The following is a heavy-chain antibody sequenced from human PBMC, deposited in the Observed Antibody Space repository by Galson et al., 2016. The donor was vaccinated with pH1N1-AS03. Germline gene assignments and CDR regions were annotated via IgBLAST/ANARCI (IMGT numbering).Heavy chain of an antibody. J-gene: IGHJ5*02. Sequence: SLRLSCAASGFNFSASAMHWVHQTSGKGLEWIGRIRAKAYNYATEYAAPVRGRFTISKDDSKNTAFLQMNSLKIEDTAVYYCTRHPRRAAGGLGGFDPWGQGTLVTVSS. V-gene: IGHV3-73*01. CDR2: IRAKAYNYAT. D-gene: IGHD6-13*01. CDR1: GFNFSASA. CDR3: TRHPRRAAGGLGGFDP.